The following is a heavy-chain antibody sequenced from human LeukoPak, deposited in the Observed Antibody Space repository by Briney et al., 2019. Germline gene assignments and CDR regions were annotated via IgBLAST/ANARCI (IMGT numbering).Heavy chain of an antibody. J-gene: IGHJ4*02. CDR3: ATYAPGTGFDY. V-gene: IGHV1-2*02. D-gene: IGHD3-10*01. CDR1: GGTFSSYA. Sequence: ASVKVSCKASGGTFSSYAISWVRQAPGQGLEWMGWINPNSGGTNYAQKFQGRVTMTRDTSISTAYMELSRLRSDDTAVYYCATYAPGTGFDYWGQGTLVTVSS. CDR2: INPNSGGT.